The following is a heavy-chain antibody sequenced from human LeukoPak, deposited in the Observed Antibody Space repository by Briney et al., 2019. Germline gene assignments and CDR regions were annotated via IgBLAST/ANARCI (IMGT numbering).Heavy chain of an antibody. V-gene: IGHV3-7*01. CDR3: AKLAKYFYGSETYYFFEH. Sequence: GGSLRLSCAASGFTFSSYWMHWVRQAPGKGLEWVANIKQDGTEKYYVDSVKGRFTISRDNAKNSLYLQMNSLRVEDTAVYYCAKLAKYFYGSETYYFFEHWGQGTPVTASS. J-gene: IGHJ4*02. CDR1: GFTFSSYW. CDR2: IKQDGTEK. D-gene: IGHD3-10*01.